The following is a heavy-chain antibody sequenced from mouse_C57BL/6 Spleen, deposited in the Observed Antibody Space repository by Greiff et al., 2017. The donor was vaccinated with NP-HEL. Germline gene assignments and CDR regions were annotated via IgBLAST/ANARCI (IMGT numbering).Heavy chain of an antibody. D-gene: IGHD1-1*01. CDR2: INYDGSST. Sequence: DVKVEESEGGLVQPGSSMKLSCTASGFTFSDSYMAWVRQVPEKGLEWVANINYDGSSTYYLDSLKSRFIISRDNAKNILYLQMSSLKSEDTATDYCAKVQVLRDAMDYWGQGTSVTVSS. CDR3: AKVQVLRDAMDY. V-gene: IGHV5-16*01. J-gene: IGHJ4*01. CDR1: GFTFSDSY.